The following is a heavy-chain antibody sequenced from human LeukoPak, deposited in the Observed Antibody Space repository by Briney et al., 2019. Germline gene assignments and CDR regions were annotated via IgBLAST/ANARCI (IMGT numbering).Heavy chain of an antibody. CDR2: IIPIFGTA. J-gene: IGHJ3*02. CDR3: ARDLDLCSSTSCYKGAFDI. D-gene: IGHD2-2*02. V-gene: IGHV1-69*01. Sequence: GASVKVSCKASGGTFSSYAISWVRQAPGQGLEWMGGIIPIFGTANYAQKFQGGVTITADESTSTAYMELSSLRSEDTAVYYCARDLDLCSSTSCYKGAFDIWGQGTMVTVSS. CDR1: GGTFSSYA.